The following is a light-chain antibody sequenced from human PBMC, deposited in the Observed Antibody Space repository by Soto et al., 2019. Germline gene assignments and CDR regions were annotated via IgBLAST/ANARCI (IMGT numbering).Light chain of an antibody. CDR1: QSVNSRY. V-gene: IGKV3-20*01. J-gene: IGKJ4*01. CDR3: QQYGDLFS. Sequence: EIVLTQSPGTLSLSPGERATLSCRASQSVNSRYLGWYQQKPGQAPRLLIYSASNRATGIPDRFRGSGSGTDFTLTITRLEPEDFAVYYCQQYGDLFSFGGGTKVEIK. CDR2: SAS.